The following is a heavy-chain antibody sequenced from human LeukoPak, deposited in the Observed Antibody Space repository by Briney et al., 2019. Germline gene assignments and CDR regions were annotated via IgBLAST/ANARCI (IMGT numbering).Heavy chain of an antibody. CDR2: IYHSGST. Sequence: TSETLSLTCAVSGRSISSSYWWTWVRQPPGKGLEWIGEIYHSGSTNYNPSLKSRVTISVDKSKNQFSLNLSSVTAADTAVYYCARGIVVVPAAKRPNWFDPWGQRTLVTVSS. D-gene: IGHD2-2*01. CDR1: GRSISSSYW. V-gene: IGHV4-4*02. J-gene: IGHJ5*02. CDR3: ARGIVVVPAAKRPNWFDP.